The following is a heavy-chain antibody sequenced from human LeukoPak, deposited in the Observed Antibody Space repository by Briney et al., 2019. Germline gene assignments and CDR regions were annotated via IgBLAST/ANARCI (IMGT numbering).Heavy chain of an antibody. CDR1: GYTFTGYY. D-gene: IGHD5-24*01. CDR2: INPNSGGT. J-gene: IGHJ4*02. CDR3: ARVRLGDGYKLVDY. Sequence: VASVKVSCKASGYTFTGYYMHWVRQAPAQGLERMGWINPNSGGTNYAQKFQGRVTMTRDTSISTAYMELSRLRSDDTAVYYCARVRLGDGYKLVDYWGQGTLVTVSS. V-gene: IGHV1-2*02.